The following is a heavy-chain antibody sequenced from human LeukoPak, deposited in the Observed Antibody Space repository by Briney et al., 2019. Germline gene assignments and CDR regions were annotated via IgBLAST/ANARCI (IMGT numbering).Heavy chain of an antibody. D-gene: IGHD5-12*01. CDR1: GYTFTGYY. V-gene: IGHV1-2*02. CDR2: IDPNSGDT. CDR3: ARTSHYVDIAATIPYGIYYFDY. J-gene: IGHJ4*02. Sequence: ASMKVSCKASGYTFTGYYIHWVRQAPGQGLEWMGWIDPNSGDTKYVQKFQGRVTMTRDTSISTAYMDLSSLRSDDTAVYYCARTSHYVDIAATIPYGIYYFDYWGQGTLVTVSS.